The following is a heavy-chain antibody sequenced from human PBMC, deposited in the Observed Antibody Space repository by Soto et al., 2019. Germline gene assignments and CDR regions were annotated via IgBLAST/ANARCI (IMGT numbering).Heavy chain of an antibody. CDR2: IYYSGST. CDR3: ARVHDYGDFYFDY. V-gene: IGHV4-59*01. Sequence: PSETLSLTCTVSGGSISSYYWSWIRQPPGKGLEWIGYIYYSGSTNYNPSLKSRVTISVDTSKNQFSLKLSSVTAADTAVYYCARVHDYGDFYFDYWGQGTLVTVSS. J-gene: IGHJ4*02. D-gene: IGHD4-17*01. CDR1: GGSISSYY.